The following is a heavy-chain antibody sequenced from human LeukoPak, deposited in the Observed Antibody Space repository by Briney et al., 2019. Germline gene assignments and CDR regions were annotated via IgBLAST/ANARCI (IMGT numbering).Heavy chain of an antibody. CDR2: IYYSGST. CDR1: GDSISSSYY. J-gene: IGHJ4*02. CDR3: ARHGASGSYLYYFDY. V-gene: IGHV4-59*08. Sequence: SETLSLTCTVSGDSISSSYYWSWIRQTPGKGLEWIGYIYYSGSTNYTPSLKSRVTISVDTSKNQFSLKLSSVTAADTAVYFCARHGASGSYLYYFDYWGQGTLVTVSS. D-gene: IGHD1-26*01.